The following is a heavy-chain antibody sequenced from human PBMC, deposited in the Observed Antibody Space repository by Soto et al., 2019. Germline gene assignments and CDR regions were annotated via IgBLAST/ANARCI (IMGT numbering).Heavy chain of an antibody. CDR3: AKDPGHYDILTGRGKYSGFDY. CDR2: ISGSGGST. Sequence: EVQLLESGGGLVQPGGSLRLSCAASGFTFSSYAMSWVRQAPGKGLEWVSAISGSGGSTYYADSVKGRFTISRDNSKNTLYLQMNSLRAEDTAVYYCAKDPGHYDILTGRGKYSGFDYWGQGTLVTVSS. CDR1: GFTFSSYA. V-gene: IGHV3-23*01. J-gene: IGHJ4*02. D-gene: IGHD3-9*01.